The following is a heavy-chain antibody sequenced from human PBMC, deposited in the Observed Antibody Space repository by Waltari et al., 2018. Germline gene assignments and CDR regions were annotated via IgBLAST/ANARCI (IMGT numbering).Heavy chain of an antibody. J-gene: IGHJ6*02. V-gene: IGHV1-46*01. Sequence: QVQLVQSGAEVKKPGASVKISCKTSEYTFTSSYIHWVRQAPGQGLEWMGIINPSGCSTIYAQKFQGRVTMTRDTSTSTVYMELSSLRSEDTAVYYCALDTGALWMDVWGQGTTVTVS. CDR3: ALDTGALWMDV. D-gene: IGHD2-21*01. CDR1: EYTFTSSY. CDR2: INPSGCST.